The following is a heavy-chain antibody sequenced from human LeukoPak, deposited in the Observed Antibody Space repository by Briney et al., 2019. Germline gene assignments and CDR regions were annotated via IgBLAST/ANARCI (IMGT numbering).Heavy chain of an antibody. J-gene: IGHJ4*02. V-gene: IGHV1-69*05. CDR1: GGTFSAYA. CDR2: VIPFFGSP. CDR3: ARSTTLVATGDY. D-gene: IGHD2-8*02. Sequence: SSVKVSCKASGGTFSAYAITWLRQAPGQGLEWIGGVIPFFGSPNYAQKFQGRVTITTDESTSTAYMELSSLRSDDTAVYYCARSTTLVATGDYWGQGTLVSISS.